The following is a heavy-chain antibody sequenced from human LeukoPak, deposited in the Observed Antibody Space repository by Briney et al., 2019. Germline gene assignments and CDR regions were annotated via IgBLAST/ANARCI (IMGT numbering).Heavy chain of an antibody. Sequence: PSETLSLTCTVSGGSISSSSYYWGWIRRPPGKGLEWIGSIYYSGSTYYNPSLKSRVTISVDTSKNQFSLKLSSVTAADTAVYYCARFPNYYDSSGYPVDYWGQGTLVTVSS. CDR2: IYYSGST. V-gene: IGHV4-39*01. D-gene: IGHD3-22*01. CDR1: GGSISSSSYY. J-gene: IGHJ4*02. CDR3: ARFPNYYDSSGYPVDY.